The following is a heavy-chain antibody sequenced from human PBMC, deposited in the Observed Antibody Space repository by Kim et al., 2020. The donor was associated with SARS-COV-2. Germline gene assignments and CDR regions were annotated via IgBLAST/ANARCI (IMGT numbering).Heavy chain of an antibody. CDR3: ARDGVGTTVVTL. J-gene: IGHJ4*02. CDR2: ISSSSSYI. D-gene: IGHD4-17*01. V-gene: IGHV3-21*01. CDR1: GFTFSSYS. Sequence: GGSLRLSCAASGFTFSSYSMNWVRQAPGKGLEWVSSISSSSSYIYYADSVKGRFTISRDNAKNSLYLQMNSLRAEDTAVYYCARDGVGTTVVTLWGQGTLVTVSS.